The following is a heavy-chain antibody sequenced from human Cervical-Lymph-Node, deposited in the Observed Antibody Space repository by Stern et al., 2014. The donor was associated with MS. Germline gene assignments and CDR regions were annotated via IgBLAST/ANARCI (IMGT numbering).Heavy chain of an antibody. J-gene: IGHJ4*02. D-gene: IGHD6-6*01. V-gene: IGHV1-2*06. CDR2: INPDSGGS. CDR1: GYTLTDHY. Sequence: QVQLMQSGAEVKKPGASVKVSCKTSGYTLTDHYMHWLRQAPGQGLEWMGRINPDSGGSNFAQTFQGRVTMTRDSSISTLYMELNRLTSDDTAVYYCARDRDPSSTGDFDYWGQGTAVTVSS. CDR3: ARDRDPSSTGDFDY.